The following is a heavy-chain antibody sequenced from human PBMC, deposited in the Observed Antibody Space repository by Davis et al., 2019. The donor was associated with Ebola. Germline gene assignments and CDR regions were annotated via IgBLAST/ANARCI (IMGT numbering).Heavy chain of an antibody. J-gene: IGHJ4*02. Sequence: AASVKVSCKASGYTFTASYIHWVRQAPGQGLEWMGRINPNGGGTVYAQKFQGRVTMTRDTSTSTVYMELSSLRSDDTAVYYCARDGKYYHFWSGYATTPHYFDHWGQGTLVTVSS. D-gene: IGHD3-3*02. CDR3: ARDGKYYHFWSGYATTPHYFDH. CDR2: INPNGGGT. CDR1: GYTFTASY. V-gene: IGHV1-2*06.